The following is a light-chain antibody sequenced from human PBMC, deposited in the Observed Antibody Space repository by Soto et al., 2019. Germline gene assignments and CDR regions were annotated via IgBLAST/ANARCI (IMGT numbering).Light chain of an antibody. CDR3: QQRSNWPQT. V-gene: IGKV3-11*01. J-gene: IGKJ1*01. CDR1: QSVSSS. Sequence: EIVLTQSPATLSLSPGERATLSCRASQSVSSSLAWYQQKPGQAPRLLIYDASNRATGIPARFSGSGSGTDFTLTISSLEPEDFAVYYWQQRSNWPQTFGQGTKVEIK. CDR2: DAS.